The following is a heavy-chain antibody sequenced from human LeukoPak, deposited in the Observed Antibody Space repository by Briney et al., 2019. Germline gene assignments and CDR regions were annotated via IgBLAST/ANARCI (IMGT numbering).Heavy chain of an antibody. CDR2: IRYDGSDK. CDR1: GFTFSSYG. J-gene: IGHJ6*03. Sequence: GGSLRPSCAASGFTFSSYGMHWVRQAPGKGLEGVSFIRYDGSDKYYADSVRGRFTISRDNSKNTLYLQMNSLRAEDTAVYYCAKDAGPHFYYYYMDVWGKGTTVTISS. CDR3: AKDAGPHFYYYYMDV. V-gene: IGHV3-30*02.